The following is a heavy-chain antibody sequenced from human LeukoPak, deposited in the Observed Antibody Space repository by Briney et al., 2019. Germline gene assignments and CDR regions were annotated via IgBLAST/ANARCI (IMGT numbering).Heavy chain of an antibody. CDR1: GFTFSNAW. CDR2: IKSKTDGGTT. J-gene: IGHJ4*02. D-gene: IGHD3-10*01. CDR3: TKARRYYYGSGSFFSYYFDY. V-gene: IGHV3-15*01. Sequence: GGSLRLSCAASGFTFSNAWMSWVGQAPGKGLEWVGRIKSKTDGGTTDYAAPVKGRFTISRDDSKNTLYLQMNSLKTEDTAVYYCTKARRYYYGSGSFFSYYFDYWGQGTLVTASS.